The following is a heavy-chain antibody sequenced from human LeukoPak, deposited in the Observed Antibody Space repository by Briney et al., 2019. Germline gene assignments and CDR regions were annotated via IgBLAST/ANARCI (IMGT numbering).Heavy chain of an antibody. V-gene: IGHV3-11*01. J-gene: IGHJ4*02. CDR1: GFTFSDYY. D-gene: IGHD6-19*01. CDR3: ASGYSSGVLEPIDY. CDR2: ISSSGSTI. Sequence: GGSLRLSCAASGFTFSDYYMSWIRQAPGKGLEWVSYISSSGSTIYYADSVKGRFTISRDNAKNSLYLQMNSLRAEDTAVYYCASGYSSGVLEPIDYWGQGTLVTVSS.